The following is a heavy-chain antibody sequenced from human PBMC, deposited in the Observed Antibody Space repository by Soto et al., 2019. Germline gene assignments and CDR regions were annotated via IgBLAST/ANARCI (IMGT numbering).Heavy chain of an antibody. CDR2: MYHSGST. V-gene: IGHV4-30-2*01. J-gene: IGHJ4*02. Sequence: QLQLQESGSGLVKPSQTLSLTCAVSGGSISSGGYSWSWIRQPPGKGLEWIGYMYHSGSTYYNPSRQSRVTISVDRSKKQFSLKLSSVTAADTAVYYCARGMTTVTTLDYWGQGTLVTVSP. CDR1: GGSISSGGYS. CDR3: ARGMTTVTTLDY. D-gene: IGHD4-4*01.